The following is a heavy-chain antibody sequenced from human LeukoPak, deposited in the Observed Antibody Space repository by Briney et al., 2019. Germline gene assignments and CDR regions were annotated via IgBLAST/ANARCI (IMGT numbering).Heavy chain of an antibody. Sequence: GASVKVSCKASGYTFTGYYMHWVRQAPGQGLEWMGRINPNSGGTNYAQKFQGRATMTRDTSISTAYMELSRLRSDDTAVYYCARGSGGLGIFAYWGQGTLVTVSS. V-gene: IGHV1-2*06. D-gene: IGHD7-27*01. J-gene: IGHJ4*02. CDR3: ARGSGGLGIFAY. CDR1: GYTFTGYY. CDR2: INPNSGGT.